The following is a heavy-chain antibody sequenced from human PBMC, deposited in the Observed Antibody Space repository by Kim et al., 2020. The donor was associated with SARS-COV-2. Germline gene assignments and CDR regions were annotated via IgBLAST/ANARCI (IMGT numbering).Heavy chain of an antibody. D-gene: IGHD1-26*01. V-gene: IGHV4-39*01. Sequence: PSLKSRVTISVDTSKNQFSLKLSSVTAADTAVYYCARQGRWELLGSAFDIWGQGTMVTVSS. J-gene: IGHJ3*02. CDR3: ARQGRWELLGSAFDI.